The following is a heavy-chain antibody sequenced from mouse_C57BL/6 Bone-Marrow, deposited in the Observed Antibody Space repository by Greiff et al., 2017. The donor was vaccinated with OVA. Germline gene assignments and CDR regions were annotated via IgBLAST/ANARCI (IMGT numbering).Heavy chain of an antibody. CDR2: INPSTGGT. CDR3: ARKAYYSNFYFDY. CDR1: GYSFTGYY. V-gene: IGHV1-42*01. D-gene: IGHD2-5*01. J-gene: IGHJ2*01. Sequence: EVQLVESGPELVKPGASVKISCKASGYSFTGYYMNWVKQSPEKSLEWIGEINPSTGGTTYNQKFKAKATLTVDKSSSTAYMQLKSLTSEDSAVYYCARKAYYSNFYFDYWGQGTTLTVSS.